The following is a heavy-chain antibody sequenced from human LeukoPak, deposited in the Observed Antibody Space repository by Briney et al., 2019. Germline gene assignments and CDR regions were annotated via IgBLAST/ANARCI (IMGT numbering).Heavy chain of an antibody. CDR2: ISSSSSTI. CDR3: AREDGDCVFGY. V-gene: IGHV3-48*04. J-gene: IGHJ4*02. Sequence: GGSLRLSCAASGFTFSSYSMNWVRQAPGKGLEWVSYISSSSSTIYYADSVKGRFTISRDNAKNSLYLQMNSLRAEDTAVYYCAREDGDCVFGYWGQGTLVTVSS. CDR1: GFTFSSYS. D-gene: IGHD2-21*02.